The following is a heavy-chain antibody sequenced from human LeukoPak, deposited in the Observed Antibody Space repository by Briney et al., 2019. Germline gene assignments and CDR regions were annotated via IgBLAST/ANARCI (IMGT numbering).Heavy chain of an antibody. J-gene: IGHJ4*02. CDR2: ISGSGGST. Sequence: GGSLRLSCAASGFTFSSHAMSWVRQAPGKGLEWVSAISGSGGSTYYADSVKGRFTISRDNSKNTLYLQMNSLRAEDTAVYYCAKGYCSGGSCYSSFLRDYFDYWGQGTLVTVSS. V-gene: IGHV3-23*01. D-gene: IGHD2-15*01. CDR1: GFTFSSHA. CDR3: AKGYCSGGSCYSSFLRDYFDY.